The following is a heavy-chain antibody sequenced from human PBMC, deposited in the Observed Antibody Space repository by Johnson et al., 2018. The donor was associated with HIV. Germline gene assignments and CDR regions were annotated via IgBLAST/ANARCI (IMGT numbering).Heavy chain of an antibody. CDR3: ARAYSYGAFDI. V-gene: IGHV3-30*14. J-gene: IGHJ3*02. CDR1: GFTFRSYP. CDR2: ISYDGSNK. D-gene: IGHD5-18*01. Sequence: QVQLVESGGGVVQPGRSLRLSCAASGFTFRSYPMHWVLQAPGKGLEWVAFISYDGSNKYYADSVKGRFTISRDNSKNTLYLQMNSLRAEDTAVYYCARAYSYGAFDIWGLGTKVTVSS.